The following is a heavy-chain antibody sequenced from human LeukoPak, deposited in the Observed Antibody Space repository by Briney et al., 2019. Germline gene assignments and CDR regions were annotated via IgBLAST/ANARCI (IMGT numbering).Heavy chain of an antibody. J-gene: IGHJ4*02. CDR2: IYYSGST. CDR3: ARVGGTLVYFDY. V-gene: IGHV4-31*03. CDR1: GGSISSGGYY. Sequence: SETLSLTCTVSGGSISSGGYYWSWIRQHPGKGLEWIGYIYYSGSTYYNPSLKSRVAIPVDTSKNQFSLKLSSVTAADTAVYYCARVGGTLVYFDYWGQGTLVTVSS. D-gene: IGHD4-23*01.